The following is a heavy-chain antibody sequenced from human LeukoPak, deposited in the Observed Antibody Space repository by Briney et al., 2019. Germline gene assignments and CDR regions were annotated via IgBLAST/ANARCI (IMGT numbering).Heavy chain of an antibody. CDR3: ASYTVTTPMLSY. D-gene: IGHD4-17*01. Sequence: PSETLSLTCTVSGGSISSSSYYWGWIRQPPGKGLEWIGSIYYSGSTYYNPSLKSRVTISVDTSKNQFSLKLSSVTAADTAVYYCASYTVTTPMLSYWGQGTLVTVSS. CDR2: IYYSGST. CDR1: GGSISSSSYY. J-gene: IGHJ4*02. V-gene: IGHV4-39*07.